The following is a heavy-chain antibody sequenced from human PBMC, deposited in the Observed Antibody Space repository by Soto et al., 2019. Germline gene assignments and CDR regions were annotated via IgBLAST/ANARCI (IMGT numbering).Heavy chain of an antibody. V-gene: IGHV3-23*01. CDR2: ISGSGGST. Sequence: PGGSLRLSCAASGFTFSSYAMSWVRQAPGKGLEWVSAISGSGGSTYYADSVKGRFTISRDNSRNTLYLQMNSLRAEDTAVYYCAKEWRRATIAPIAVARPPSSMDFWGTGPTVTLSS. CDR1: GFTFSSYA. CDR3: AKEWRRATIAPIAVARPPSSMDF. D-gene: IGHD6-19*01. J-gene: IGHJ6*03.